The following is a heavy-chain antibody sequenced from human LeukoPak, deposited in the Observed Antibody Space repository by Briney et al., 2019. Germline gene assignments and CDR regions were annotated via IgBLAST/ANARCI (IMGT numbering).Heavy chain of an antibody. V-gene: IGHV1-69*01. CDR2: IIPIFGTA. CDR1: GGTFSSYA. CDR3: ARDQAAAGTSWFDP. J-gene: IGHJ5*02. Sequence: GASVKVSCKASGGTFSSYAISWVRQAPGQGLEWMGGIIPIFGTAHYAQKFQGRVTITADESTSTAYMELSSLRSEDTAVYYCARDQAAAGTSWFDPWGQGTLVTVSS. D-gene: IGHD6-13*01.